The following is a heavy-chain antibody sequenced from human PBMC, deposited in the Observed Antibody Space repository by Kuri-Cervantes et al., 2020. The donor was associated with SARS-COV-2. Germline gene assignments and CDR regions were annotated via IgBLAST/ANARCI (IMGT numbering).Heavy chain of an antibody. J-gene: IGHJ6*03. CDR1: GFTFSSDW. CDR2: IKQDGSEK. Sequence: ETLSLTGPASGFTFSSDWMSWVRQAPGKGLEWVANIKQDGSEKSYVDSVKGRFTISRDNAKNSLYLQMNSLRAEDTAVYYCARDQSDSSGWYAEEDYYYYMYVWGKGTTVTVSS. D-gene: IGHD6-19*01. CDR3: ARDQSDSSGWYAEEDYYYYMYV. V-gene: IGHV3-7*01.